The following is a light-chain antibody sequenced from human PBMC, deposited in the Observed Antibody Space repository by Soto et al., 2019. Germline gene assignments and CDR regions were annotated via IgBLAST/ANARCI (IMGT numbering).Light chain of an antibody. V-gene: IGKV2-30*01. CDR2: RAS. CDR3: MQGTHWPPVT. J-gene: IGKJ2*01. Sequence: DVVMTQSPLSLPVTLGEPASISCRSSQSLLFIDGNSYLSWFQQRPGQSPRRLIYRASNRDSGVPDRFSGSGSGTDFTLTISRVEAEDVGVYFCMQGTHWPPVTFGTGTKLEIK. CDR1: QSLLFIDGNSY.